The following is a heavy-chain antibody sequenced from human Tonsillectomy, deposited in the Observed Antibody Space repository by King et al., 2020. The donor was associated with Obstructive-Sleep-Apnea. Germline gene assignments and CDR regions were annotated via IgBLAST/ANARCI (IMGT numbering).Heavy chain of an antibody. D-gene: IGHD3/OR15-3a*01. CDR3: AKALFYLGLHDLWPSYYCMDV. J-gene: IGHJ6*02. V-gene: IGHV3-23*04. CDR1: GFTFSSYA. Sequence: VQLVESGGGLVQPGGSLRLSCAASGFTFSSYAMSWVRQAPGKGLEWVSAISGSGGSTYYADSVKGRFTISRDNSKNTLYLQMNSLRAEETAVYYCAKALFYLGLHDLWPSYYCMDVWGQGTTVTVSS. CDR2: ISGSGGST.